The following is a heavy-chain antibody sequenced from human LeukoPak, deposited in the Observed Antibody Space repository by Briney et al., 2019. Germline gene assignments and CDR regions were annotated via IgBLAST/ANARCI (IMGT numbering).Heavy chain of an antibody. CDR1: GFTFSTYG. J-gene: IGHJ4*02. CDR2: IRYDGSNK. V-gene: IGHV3-30*02. Sequence: GGSLTLSCAASGFTFSTYGMHWVRQAPGKGLEWVAFIRYDGSNKYYADSVKGRFTISRDNSKNTLYLQMNSLRAEDTAVYYCAKDPQAPYYYDSSGYEGYWGQGTLVTVSS. D-gene: IGHD3-22*01. CDR3: AKDPQAPYYYDSSGYEGY.